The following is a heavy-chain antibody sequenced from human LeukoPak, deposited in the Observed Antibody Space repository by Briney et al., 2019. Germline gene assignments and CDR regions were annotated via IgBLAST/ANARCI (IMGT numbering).Heavy chain of an antibody. D-gene: IGHD1-26*01. Sequence: SVNVSCKASGYTFTRSGISWVRQAPGQGLEWMEWISVYNGKTKYAQKVQGRVTMTTDTSTTTAYMEMRSLRSDDTAVYYCARSGETYLPDAFDIWGQGTMVTVSS. CDR2: ISVYNGKT. CDR1: GYTFTRSG. V-gene: IGHV1-18*01. CDR3: ARSGETYLPDAFDI. J-gene: IGHJ3*02.